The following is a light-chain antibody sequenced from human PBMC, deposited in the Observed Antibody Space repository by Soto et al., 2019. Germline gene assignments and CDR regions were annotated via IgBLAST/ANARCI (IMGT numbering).Light chain of an antibody. V-gene: IGKV1-5*03. CDR2: KAS. CDR1: QSISSW. Sequence: DIQMTQSPSTLSASVGDRVTITCRASQSISSWLAWYQQKPWKAPNLLIYKASSLESGVPSRFSGSGSGTEFTLTISSLQTDDFATYYCQQYNTYPRTFGGGTKVDIK. J-gene: IGKJ4*01. CDR3: QQYNTYPRT.